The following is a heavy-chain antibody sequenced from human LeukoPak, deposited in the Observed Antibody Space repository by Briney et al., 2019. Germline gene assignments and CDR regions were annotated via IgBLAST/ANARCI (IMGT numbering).Heavy chain of an antibody. J-gene: IGHJ3*02. V-gene: IGHV4-59*01. CDR1: GGSISSYY. CDR3: ARDTYYDFWSGGTGAFDI. CDR2: IYYSGGT. D-gene: IGHD3-3*01. Sequence: PSETLSLTCTVSGGSISSYYWSWIRQPPGKGLEWIGYIYYSGGTNYNPSLKSRVTISVDTSKNQFSLKLSSVTAADTAVYYCARDTYYDFWSGGTGAFDIWGQGTMVTVSS.